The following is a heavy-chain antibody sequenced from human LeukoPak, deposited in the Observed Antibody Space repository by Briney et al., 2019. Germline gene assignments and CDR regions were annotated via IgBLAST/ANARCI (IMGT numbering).Heavy chain of an antibody. CDR2: INHSGST. CDR3: ARLYRGTYCSSTSCYNWFDP. CDR1: GGSFSGYY. J-gene: IGHJ5*02. V-gene: IGHV4-34*01. D-gene: IGHD2-2*01. Sequence: SETLSLTCAVYGGSFSGYYWSWIRQPPGKGLEWIGEINHSGSTNYNPSLKSRVIISLDTSKNQFSLKLSSVTAADTAVYYCARLYRGTYCSSTSCYNWFDPWGQGTLVTVSS.